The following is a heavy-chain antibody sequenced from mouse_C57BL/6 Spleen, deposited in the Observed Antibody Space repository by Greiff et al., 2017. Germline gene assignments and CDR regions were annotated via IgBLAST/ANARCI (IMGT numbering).Heavy chain of an antibody. Sequence: VQLQQSGAELVRPGASVTLSCKASGYTFTDYEMHWVKQTPVHGLEWIGAIDPETGGTAYNQKFKGKAILTADKSSSTAYMELRSLTSEDSAVYYWTRKTAHQGAMDYWGQGTSVTVSS. CDR1: GYTFTDYE. V-gene: IGHV1-15*01. D-gene: IGHD3-2*02. CDR2: IDPETGGT. CDR3: TRKTAHQGAMDY. J-gene: IGHJ4*01.